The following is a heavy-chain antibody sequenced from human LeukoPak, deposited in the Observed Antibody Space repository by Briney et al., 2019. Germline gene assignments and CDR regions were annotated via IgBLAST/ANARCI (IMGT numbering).Heavy chain of an antibody. V-gene: IGHV3-23*01. Sequence: GGCLRLSCAASGFTFSSYAMTWVRQAPGKGLEWVSGISGSGGRTYYADSVKGRFTISRDNSKNTLYLQMNSLRAEDTALYYCAKGGGYCSGGSCYSGTGFDYWGQGTLVTVSS. D-gene: IGHD2-15*01. CDR3: AKGGGYCSGGSCYSGTGFDY. CDR1: GFTFSSYA. CDR2: ISGSGGRT. J-gene: IGHJ4*02.